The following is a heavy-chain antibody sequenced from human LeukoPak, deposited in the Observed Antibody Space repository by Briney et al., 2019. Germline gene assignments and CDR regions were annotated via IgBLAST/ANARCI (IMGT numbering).Heavy chain of an antibody. CDR1: GGTFSSYA. Sequence: SVKLACKASGGTFSSYAISWVRQAPGQGLEWMGGIIPIFGTANYAQKFQGRVTITTDESTSTAYMELSSLRSEDTAVYYCARVDTSAGTSWGQGTLVTVSS. CDR3: ARVDTSAGTS. V-gene: IGHV1-69*05. CDR2: IIPIFGTA. D-gene: IGHD6-13*01. J-gene: IGHJ4*02.